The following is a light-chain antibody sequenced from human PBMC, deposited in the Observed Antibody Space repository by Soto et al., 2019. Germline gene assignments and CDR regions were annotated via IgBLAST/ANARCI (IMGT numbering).Light chain of an antibody. Sequence: EIVLTQSPGTLSLSPGERATLSCMASQSVDSDYLAWYQQKPGQAPRLLIYGASSRATGIPDTFSGSGSGTDFILTISRLEPEDFAVYYCQQYGSSPPTFGQGTKVEIK. CDR2: GAS. J-gene: IGKJ1*01. CDR1: QSVDSDY. V-gene: IGKV3-20*01. CDR3: QQYGSSPPT.